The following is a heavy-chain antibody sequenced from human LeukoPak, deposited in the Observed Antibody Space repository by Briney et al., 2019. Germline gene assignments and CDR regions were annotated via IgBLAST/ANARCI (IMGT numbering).Heavy chain of an antibody. CDR1: GGSISSYY. V-gene: IGHV4-59*01. CDR2: IYYSGST. CDR3: AITYYDILTGFRRDY. Sequence: SETLSLTCTVSGGSISSYYWSWIRQRPGKGLERIGYIYYSGSTNYNPSLKSRVTISVDTSKNQFSLKLSSVTAADTAVYYCAITYYDILTGFRRDYWGQGTLVTVSS. D-gene: IGHD3-9*01. J-gene: IGHJ4*02.